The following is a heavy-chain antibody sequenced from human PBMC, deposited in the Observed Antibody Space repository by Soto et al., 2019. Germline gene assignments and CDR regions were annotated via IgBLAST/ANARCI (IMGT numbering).Heavy chain of an antibody. V-gene: IGHV4-4*07. D-gene: IGHD3-10*01. Sequence: SETLSLTCNVSGDSFSRYYWSWIRQPAGKGLEWIGRIYPSGTTNYNPSLKSRLTLSRDASKTQFSLSLRSVTAADTAVYFCARDDYGSAGMDVWGPGTTAPVSS. J-gene: IGHJ6*02. CDR2: IYPSGTT. CDR1: GDSFSRYY. CDR3: ARDDYGSAGMDV.